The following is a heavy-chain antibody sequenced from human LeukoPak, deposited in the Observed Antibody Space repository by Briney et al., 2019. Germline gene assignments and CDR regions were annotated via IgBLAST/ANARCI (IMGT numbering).Heavy chain of an antibody. V-gene: IGHV3-11*04. J-gene: IGHJ6*04. CDR3: AELGITMIGGV. CDR2: ISSSGSTI. D-gene: IGHD3-10*02. CDR1: GFTVSNNY. Sequence: GGSLTLPCAASGFTVSNNYMRWVRQAPGKGLEWVSYISSSGSTIYYADSVKGRFTISRDNAKNSLYLQMNSLRAEDTAVYYCAELGITMIGGVWGKGTTVTISS.